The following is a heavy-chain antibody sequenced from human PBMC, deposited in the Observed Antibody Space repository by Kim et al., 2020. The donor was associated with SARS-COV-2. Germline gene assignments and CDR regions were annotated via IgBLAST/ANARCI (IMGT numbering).Heavy chain of an antibody. Sequence: SETLSLTCTVSGGSVSSGSYYWSWIRQPPGKGLEWIGYIYYSGSTNYNPSLKSRVTISVDTSKNQFSLKLSSVTAADTAVYYCARNPYSGYERKPEPGWFDPWGQGTLVTVSS. CDR1: GGSVSSGSYY. V-gene: IGHV4-61*01. CDR3: ARNPYSGYERKPEPGWFDP. J-gene: IGHJ5*02. CDR2: IYYSGST. D-gene: IGHD5-12*01.